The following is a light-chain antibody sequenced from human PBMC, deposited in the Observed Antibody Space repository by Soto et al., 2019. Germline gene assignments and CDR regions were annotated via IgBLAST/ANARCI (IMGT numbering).Light chain of an antibody. V-gene: IGKV4-1*01. CDR1: QSVLYSSNNKNY. J-gene: IGKJ3*01. CDR2: WAS. CDR3: QQSYTTTIT. Sequence: DIVMTQSPDSLAVSLGERATINCKSSQSVLYSSNNKNYLAWYQQKPGQPPKLLIYWASTRESGVPDRFSGSGSGTDFNLTISSLQPEDFASYSCQQSYTTTITFGPGTKVDIK.